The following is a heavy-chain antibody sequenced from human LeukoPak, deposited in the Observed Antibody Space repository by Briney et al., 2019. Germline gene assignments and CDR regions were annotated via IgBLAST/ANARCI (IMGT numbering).Heavy chain of an antibody. D-gene: IGHD3-9*01. Sequence: GGSLRLSCAASGFTFSDYSMNWVRQAPGKGLEWLSYISSSSSTIYYADSVKGRFTISRDNAKNSLYLQMNSLRAEDTAVYYCARGGVYDILTGYPDAFDIWGQGTMVTVSS. CDR2: ISSSSSTI. CDR3: ARGGVYDILTGYPDAFDI. J-gene: IGHJ3*02. V-gene: IGHV3-48*01. CDR1: GFTFSDYS.